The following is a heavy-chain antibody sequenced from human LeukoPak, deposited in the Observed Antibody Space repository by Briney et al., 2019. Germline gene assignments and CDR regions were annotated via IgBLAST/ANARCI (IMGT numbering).Heavy chain of an antibody. Sequence: PGGSLRLSCAASGFTFSSYWMSWVRQAPGKGLEWVANIKQDGSEKYYVDSVKGRFTISRDNAKNSLYLQMNSLRAEDTAVYYCARSTRAVMAMMDVWGKGTTVTVSS. J-gene: IGHJ6*04. D-gene: IGHD3-16*01. V-gene: IGHV3-7*01. CDR2: IKQDGSEK. CDR3: ARSTRAVMAMMDV. CDR1: GFTFSSYW.